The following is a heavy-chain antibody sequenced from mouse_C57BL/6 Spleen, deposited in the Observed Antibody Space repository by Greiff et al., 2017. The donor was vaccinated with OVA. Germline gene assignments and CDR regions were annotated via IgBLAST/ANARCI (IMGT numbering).Heavy chain of an antibody. D-gene: IGHD4-1*01. CDR2: ISSGSSTI. CDR3: ARSRTGSWYFDV. Sequence: EVQLVESGGGLVKPGGSLKLSCAASGFTFSDYGIHWVRQAPEKGLEWVAYISSGSSTIYYADTVKGRFTISRDNAKNTLFLQMTSLRSEDTAMYYCARSRTGSWYFDVWGTGTTVTVSS. CDR1: GFTFSDYG. J-gene: IGHJ1*03. V-gene: IGHV5-17*01.